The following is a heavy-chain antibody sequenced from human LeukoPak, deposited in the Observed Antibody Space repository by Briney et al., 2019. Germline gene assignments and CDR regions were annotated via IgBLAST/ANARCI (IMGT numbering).Heavy chain of an antibody. J-gene: IGHJ5*02. CDR2: INPNSGGT. V-gene: IGHV1-2*06. CDR3: ARGYCSGGSCYSVENWFDP. CDR1: GYTFTGYY. Sequence: ASVKVSCKAAGYTFTGYYMFWVRQAPGQGLEWMGRINPNSGGTNYAQKFQGRATMTRDTSISTAYMGLSRLRSDDTAVYYCARGYCSGGSCYSVENWFDPWGQGTLVTVSS. D-gene: IGHD2-15*01.